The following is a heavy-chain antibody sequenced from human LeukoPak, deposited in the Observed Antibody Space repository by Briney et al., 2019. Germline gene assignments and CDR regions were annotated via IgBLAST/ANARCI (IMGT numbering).Heavy chain of an antibody. V-gene: IGHV7-4-1*02. CDR1: RYTFTPSA. CDR3: ARVDDYVWGSYRFSWYAFHI. CDR2: INTITGNA. D-gene: IGHD3-16*02. J-gene: IGHJ3*02. Sequence: ASVRVSCKASRYTFTPSAVNWVRQAPGQGLEWMGWINTITGNATYAQGFTGRFVFSLDTSVSTQYLQISRLKAEDTDVYYCARVDDYVWGSYRFSWYAFHIWGEGTMVTLPS.